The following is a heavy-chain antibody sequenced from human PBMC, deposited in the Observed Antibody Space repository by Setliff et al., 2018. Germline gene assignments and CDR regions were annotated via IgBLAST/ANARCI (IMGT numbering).Heavy chain of an antibody. V-gene: IGHV5-51*01. CDR3: ARLGAPASHDAFDI. Sequence: GESLKISCKGSGYRFTTYWIGWVRQMPGKGLEWMGIVFSGDSDTRYSPSFQGQVTMSADKSINTAYLQWSSLKASDTATYYCARLGAPASHDAFDIWGQGTMVTVSS. D-gene: IGHD6-25*01. CDR1: GYRFTTYW. J-gene: IGHJ3*02. CDR2: VFSGDSDT.